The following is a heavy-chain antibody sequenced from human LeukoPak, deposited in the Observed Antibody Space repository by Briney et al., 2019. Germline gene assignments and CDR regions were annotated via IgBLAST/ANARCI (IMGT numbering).Heavy chain of an antibody. CDR1: GFTVSSNY. V-gene: IGHV3-53*04. CDR3: ARSGSGSGSYGRDYYYYYGMDV. Sequence: GGSLRLSCAASGFTVSSNYMSWVRQAPGKGLEWVSVIFSGGSTYYADSVKGRFTISRLNSKNTLYLQMNSLRAEDTAVYYCARSGSGSGSYGRDYYYYYGMDVWGQGTTVTVSS. J-gene: IGHJ6*02. D-gene: IGHD3-10*01. CDR2: IFSGGST.